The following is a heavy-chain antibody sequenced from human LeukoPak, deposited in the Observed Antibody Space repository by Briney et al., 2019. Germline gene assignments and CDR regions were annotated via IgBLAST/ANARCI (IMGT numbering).Heavy chain of an antibody. CDR2: IYSGGST. D-gene: IGHD6-19*01. J-gene: IGHJ4*02. CDR1: GFTVSSNY. V-gene: IGHV3-66*02. CDR3: AKDEIGAVAGLLDY. Sequence: GGSLRLSCAASGFTVSSNYMSWVRQAPGKGLEWVSVIYSGGSTYHADSVRGRFTVSRDNSKDTLYLQMNSLRAEDTAVYYCAKDEIGAVAGLLDYWGQGILVTVSS.